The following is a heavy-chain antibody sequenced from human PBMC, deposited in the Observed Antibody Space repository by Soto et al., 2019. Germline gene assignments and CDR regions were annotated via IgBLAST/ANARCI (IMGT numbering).Heavy chain of an antibody. CDR3: ARPVPAAGYYYGMDV. CDR1: GGTFSSYA. J-gene: IGHJ6*02. D-gene: IGHD2-2*01. Sequence: QVQLVQSGAEVKKPGSSVKVSCKASGGTFSSYAISWVRQAPGQGLEWMGGIIPIFGTANYAQKVQGRVTITADESTSTASMALSSLRSEDTAVYYCARPVPAAGYYYGMDVWGQGTTVTVSS. V-gene: IGHV1-69*12. CDR2: IIPIFGTA.